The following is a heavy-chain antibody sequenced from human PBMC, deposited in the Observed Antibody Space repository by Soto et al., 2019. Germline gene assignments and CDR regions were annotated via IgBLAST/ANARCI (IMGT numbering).Heavy chain of an antibody. V-gene: IGHV1-69*13. Sequence: GASVKVSCKASGGTFSSYAISWVRQAPGQGLERMGGIIPIFGTANYAQKFQGRVTITADESTSTAYMELSSLRSEDTAVYYCARGRGGGKHYYGMDVWGQGTTVTVSS. CDR1: GGTFSSYA. CDR3: ARGRGGGKHYYGMDV. J-gene: IGHJ6*02. D-gene: IGHD2-15*01. CDR2: IIPIFGTA.